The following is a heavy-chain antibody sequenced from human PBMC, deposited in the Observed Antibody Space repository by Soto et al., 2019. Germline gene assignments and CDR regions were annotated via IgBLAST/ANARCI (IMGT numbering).Heavy chain of an antibody. V-gene: IGHV3-21*01. Sequence: EVQLVESGGGLVKPGGSLRLSCAASGFTFSSYSMNWVRQAPGKGLEWVSSISSSSSYIYYADSVKGRFTISRDNDNNSLYLQMNSLRAEDKAVYYCERVTTVCKPHYYCYGMDVWGQGTTVTVSS. CDR1: GFTFSSYS. J-gene: IGHJ6*02. CDR2: ISSSSSYI. D-gene: IGHD4-17*01. CDR3: ERVTTVCKPHYYCYGMDV.